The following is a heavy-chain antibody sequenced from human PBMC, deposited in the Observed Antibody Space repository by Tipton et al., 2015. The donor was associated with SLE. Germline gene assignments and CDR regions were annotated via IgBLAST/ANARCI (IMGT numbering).Heavy chain of an antibody. J-gene: IGHJ6*03. V-gene: IGHV4-34*01. D-gene: IGHD3-10*01. CDR2: INHSGST. CDR3: ARGPGIERNYYYYYYMDV. CDR1: VGSFSGYY. Sequence: TLSLTCAVYVGSFSGYYWSWIRQTPGKGLEWIGEINHSGSTNYNPSLKSRVTISVDTSKNQFSLKLGSVTAADTAMYYCARGPGIERNYYYYYYMDVWGKGTTVTVSS.